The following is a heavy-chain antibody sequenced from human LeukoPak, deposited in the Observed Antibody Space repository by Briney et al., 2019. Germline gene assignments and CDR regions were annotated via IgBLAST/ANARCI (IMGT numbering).Heavy chain of an antibody. J-gene: IGHJ3*02. Sequence: GASVKVSCKASGYSFTNYDISWVRQAPGQGLEWMGWISAYNGNTNYAQKLQGRVTMTTDTSTSTAYMELRSLRSDDTAVYYCASPGVVTPGHDVFDIWGQGTMVTVSS. CDR3: ASPGVVTPGHDVFDI. CDR2: ISAYNGNT. V-gene: IGHV1-18*01. CDR1: GYSFTNYD. D-gene: IGHD4-23*01.